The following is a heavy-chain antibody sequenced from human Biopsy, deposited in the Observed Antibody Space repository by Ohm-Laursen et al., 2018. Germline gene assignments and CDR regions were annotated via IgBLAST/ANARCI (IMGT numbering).Heavy chain of an antibody. CDR2: ITGSSSTI. Sequence: SLRLSCAASGFTFSVYAMNGVRQAPGKGLEWISYITGSSSTIYYADSVKGRFTISRDNAKNSLYLQMNSLRAEDTAVYYCTRLAYYYYCGMDVWGQGTTVTVSS. CDR1: GFTFSVYA. D-gene: IGHD2-21*01. J-gene: IGHJ6*02. V-gene: IGHV3-48*04. CDR3: TRLAYYYYCGMDV.